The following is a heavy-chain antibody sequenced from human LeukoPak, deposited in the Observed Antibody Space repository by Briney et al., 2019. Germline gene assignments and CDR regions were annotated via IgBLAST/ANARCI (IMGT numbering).Heavy chain of an antibody. D-gene: IGHD4-23*01. Sequence: ASVKVSCKASGYTFTSYGISWVRQAPGQGLEWMGWISAYKGNTNYAQKLQGRVTMTTDTSTSTAYMELRSLRSDDTAVYYCARVTTVVTNYYYGMDVWGQGTTVTVSS. CDR1: GYTFTSYG. CDR3: ARVTTVVTNYYYGMDV. CDR2: ISAYKGNT. J-gene: IGHJ6*02. V-gene: IGHV1-18*01.